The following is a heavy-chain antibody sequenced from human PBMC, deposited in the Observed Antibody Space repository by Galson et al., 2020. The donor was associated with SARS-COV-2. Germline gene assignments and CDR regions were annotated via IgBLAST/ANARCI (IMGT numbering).Heavy chain of an antibody. CDR1: GFTFDDYA. J-gene: IGHJ4*02. D-gene: IGHD1-7*01. Sequence: GGSLRLSCAASGFTFDDYAMHWVRQAPGKGLEWVSGISWNSGSIGYADSVKGRFTISRDNAKNSLYLQMNSLRAEDTALYYCAKDYYPTGTTFDYWGQGTLVTVSS. CDR3: AKDYYPTGTTFDY. V-gene: IGHV3-9*01. CDR2: ISWNSGSI.